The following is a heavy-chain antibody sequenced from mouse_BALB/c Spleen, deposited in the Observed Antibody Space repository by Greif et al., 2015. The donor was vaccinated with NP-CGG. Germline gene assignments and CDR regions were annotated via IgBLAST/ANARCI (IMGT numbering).Heavy chain of an antibody. CDR3: ASKGRYDTMDY. Sequence: QVQLQQPGPELVRPGVSVKISCKGSGYTFTDYAMHWVKQSHAESLEWIGIISTYYNNTNFNQKFKGKATMTVDKSSSTAYMELARLTSEDSAIYYCASKGRYDTMDYWGQGTSVTVSS. V-gene: IGHV1-67*01. CDR2: ISTYYNNT. J-gene: IGHJ4*01. CDR1: GYTFTDYA. D-gene: IGHD2-14*01.